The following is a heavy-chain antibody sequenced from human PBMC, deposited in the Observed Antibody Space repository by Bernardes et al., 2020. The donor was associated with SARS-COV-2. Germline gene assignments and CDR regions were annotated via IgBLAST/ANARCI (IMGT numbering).Heavy chain of an antibody. CDR1: GFTIRSHA. CDR3: VRAVVGATQFDC. CDR2: TSNDGANK. Sequence: GGSLRLSCAASGFTIRSHAMHWVRQAPGKGLEWVALTSNDGANKLYADSVKGRFTISRDNSNNNFFLQMNSLRSEDTAVYYCVRAVVGATQFDCWGQGTLVTVSS. V-gene: IGHV3-30-3*01. D-gene: IGHD1-26*01. J-gene: IGHJ4*02.